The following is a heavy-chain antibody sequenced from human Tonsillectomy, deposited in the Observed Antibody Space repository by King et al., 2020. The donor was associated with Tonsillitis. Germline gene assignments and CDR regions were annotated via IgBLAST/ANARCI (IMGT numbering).Heavy chain of an antibody. D-gene: IGHD2-15*01. Sequence: LQLQESGPGLVKPSETLSLTCTVSGGSISSYYWSWIRQPPGKGLEWIGYIYYSGSTNYNPSLKSRVTISVETSKNQFSLKLNSVTAADTAVYYCARATILPGGRYDYYYYYMDVWGKGTTVTVSS. J-gene: IGHJ6*03. CDR3: ARATILPGGRYDYYYYYMDV. CDR2: IYYSGST. V-gene: IGHV4-59*01. CDR1: GGSISSYY.